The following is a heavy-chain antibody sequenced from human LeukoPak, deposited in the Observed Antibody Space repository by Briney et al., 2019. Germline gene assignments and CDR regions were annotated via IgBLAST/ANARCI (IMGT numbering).Heavy chain of an antibody. J-gene: IGHJ4*02. V-gene: IGHV3-23*01. CDR2: IGGGGSTT. CDR1: GLTFGNYG. D-gene: IGHD3-10*01. Sequence: PGGSLRLSCVASGLTFGNYGMNWVRQAPGKGLEWVPSIGGGGSTTYYADSVRGRFTISRDNSKNSMYLQMSSLRAEDTAIYYCAEVESSYCRIWGQGTLVTVSS. CDR3: AEVESSYCRI.